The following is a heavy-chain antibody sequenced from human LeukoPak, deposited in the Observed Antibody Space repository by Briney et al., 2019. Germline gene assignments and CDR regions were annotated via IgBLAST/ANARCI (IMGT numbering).Heavy chain of an antibody. J-gene: IGHJ4*02. CDR1: GGTFSSYA. CDR2: INPDNGGT. Sequence: ASVKVSCKASGGTFSSYAISWVRQAPGQGLEWMGWINPDNGGTNYAQKFQGRVTMTRDMSISTAYMELSRLRSDDTAVYYCARDPSNSGYDYLYYFDYWGQGTLVTVSP. CDR3: ARDPSNSGYDYLYYFDY. D-gene: IGHD5-12*01. V-gene: IGHV1-2*02.